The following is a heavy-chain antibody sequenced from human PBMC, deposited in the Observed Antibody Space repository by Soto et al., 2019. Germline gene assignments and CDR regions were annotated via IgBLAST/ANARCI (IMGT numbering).Heavy chain of an antibody. V-gene: IGHV3-48*01. Sequence: EVQLVESGGGLVQPEGSLRLSCVASGFIFNSYSMNWVRQAPGKGLEWISYINSGSTSVFYADSVKGRFTISRDNAKNSLYLQMNSLRAEDTAVYYCGSSASPDAYWGQGTLVTVSS. CDR1: GFIFNSYS. CDR2: INSGSTSV. D-gene: IGHD3-22*01. J-gene: IGHJ4*02. CDR3: GSSASPDAY.